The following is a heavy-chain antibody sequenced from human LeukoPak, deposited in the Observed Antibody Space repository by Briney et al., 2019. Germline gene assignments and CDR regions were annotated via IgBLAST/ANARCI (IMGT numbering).Heavy chain of an antibody. V-gene: IGHV4-59*01. CDR1: GGSISPYY. CDR2: IYYSGST. D-gene: IGHD3-3*02. J-gene: IGHJ6*03. CDR3: ARTFYPGYYSYMAV. Sequence: SETLSLTCTVSGGSISPYYWSWIRQPPGKGLEWIGYIYYSGSTNYNPSLKSRVTISVDTSKNQFSLKLSSVTAADTAVYYCARTFYPGYYSYMAVWGKGTTVTVSS.